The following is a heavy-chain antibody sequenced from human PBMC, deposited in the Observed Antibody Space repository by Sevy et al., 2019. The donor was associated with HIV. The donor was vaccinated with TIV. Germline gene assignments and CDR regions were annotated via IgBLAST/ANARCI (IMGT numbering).Heavy chain of an antibody. CDR3: ARGGWDIVVVPAAFDI. Sequence: GGSLRLSCAASGFTFSDYYMSWIRQAPGKGLEWVSYISSSGSTIYYADSVKGRFTISRDNSKNTLYLQMNSLRPEDTAVYYCARGGWDIVVVPAAFDIWGQGTMVTVSS. V-gene: IGHV3-11*04. CDR2: ISSSGSTI. CDR1: GFTFSDYY. J-gene: IGHJ3*02. D-gene: IGHD2-2*01.